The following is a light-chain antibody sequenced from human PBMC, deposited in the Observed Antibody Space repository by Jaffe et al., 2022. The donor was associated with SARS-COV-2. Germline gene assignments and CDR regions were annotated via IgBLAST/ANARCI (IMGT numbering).Light chain of an antibody. CDR1: QSLLYSSTNKNY. J-gene: IGKJ1*01. V-gene: IGKV4-1*01. Sequence: DIVMTQSPDSLAVSLGERATINCKSTQSLLYSSTNKNYLAWFQQKPGQPPKLLIYWASTRESGVPDRFSGSGSGTDFTLTINTLQAEDVAVYYCQQYYNTPRTFGPGTKVELK. CDR2: WAS. CDR3: QQYYNTPRT.